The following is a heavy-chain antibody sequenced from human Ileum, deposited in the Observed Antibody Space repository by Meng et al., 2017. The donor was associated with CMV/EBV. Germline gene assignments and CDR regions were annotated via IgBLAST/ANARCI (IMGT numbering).Heavy chain of an antibody. CDR1: GYTFIDYY. D-gene: IGHD1-14*01. CDR3: ARVTPPAHYYYYGMDV. CDR2: INPNSGGT. V-gene: IGHV1-2*02. J-gene: IGHJ6*02. Sequence: ASVNVSCKASGYTFIDYYMHWVRQAPGQGLECMGWINPNSGGTHFAQKFQGRVTMTRDTSISTAYMELSRLRPDDTAVYYCARVTPPAHYYYYGMDVWGQGTTVTVSS.